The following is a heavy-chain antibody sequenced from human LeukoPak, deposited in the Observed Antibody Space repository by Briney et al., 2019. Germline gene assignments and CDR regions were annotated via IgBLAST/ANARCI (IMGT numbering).Heavy chain of an antibody. V-gene: IGHV1-18*01. Sequence: ASVKVSCKASGYTFTSYGISWVRQAPGQGLEWMGWISAYNGNTNYAQKLQGRVTMTTDTSTSTAYMELRSLRSDDTAVYYCAKAYVAGSIYPDAFDIWGQGTMVTVSS. J-gene: IGHJ3*02. D-gene: IGHD6-19*01. CDR1: GYTFTSYG. CDR3: AKAYVAGSIYPDAFDI. CDR2: ISAYNGNT.